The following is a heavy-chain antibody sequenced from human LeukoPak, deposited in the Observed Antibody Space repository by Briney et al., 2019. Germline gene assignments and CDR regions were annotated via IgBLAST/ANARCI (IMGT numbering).Heavy chain of an antibody. V-gene: IGHV3-30*18. CDR3: AKGEGIKWLRSAIDY. D-gene: IGHD5-12*01. J-gene: IGHJ4*02. Sequence: GGSLRLSCAASGFTFSSYGMHWVRQAPGKGLEWVAVISYDGSNKYYADSVKGRFTISRDNSKNTLYLQMNSLRAEDTAVYYCAKGEGIKWLRSAIDYWGQGTLVTVSS. CDR2: ISYDGSNK. CDR1: GFTFSSYG.